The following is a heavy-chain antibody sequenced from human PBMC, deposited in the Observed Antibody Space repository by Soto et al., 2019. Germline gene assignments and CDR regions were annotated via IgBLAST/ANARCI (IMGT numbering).Heavy chain of an antibody. D-gene: IGHD4-17*01. Sequence: ASVKVSCKASGGTFSSYAISWVRQAPGQGLEWMGGIIPIFGTANYAQKFQGRVTITADESTSTAYMELSSLRSEDTAVYYCARDILIEAKYDYGGSLLDYWGQGTMVTVYS. CDR3: ARDILIEAKYDYGGSLLDY. CDR1: GGTFSSYA. J-gene: IGHJ4*02. CDR2: IIPIFGTA. V-gene: IGHV1-69*13.